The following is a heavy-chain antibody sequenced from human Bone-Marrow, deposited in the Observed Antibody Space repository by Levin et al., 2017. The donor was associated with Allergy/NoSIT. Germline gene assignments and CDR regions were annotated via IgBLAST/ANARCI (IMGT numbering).Heavy chain of an antibody. CDR1: GFTFSDYW. CDR3: ARDIYGNQGSYRYSAFDF. CDR2: LKGDGREK. Sequence: GGSLRLSCAASGFTFSDYWMTWVRQAPGKGLEWVASLKGDGREKYSVESVKGRFIISRDNAENSLFLEMSSLGAEDTAMYYCARDIYGNQGSYRYSAFDFWGQGTLVTVSS. J-gene: IGHJ4*02. V-gene: IGHV3-7*04. D-gene: IGHD3-16*02.